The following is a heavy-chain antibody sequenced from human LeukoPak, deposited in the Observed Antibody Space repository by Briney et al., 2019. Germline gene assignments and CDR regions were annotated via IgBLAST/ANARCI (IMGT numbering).Heavy chain of an antibody. D-gene: IGHD5/OR15-5a*01. J-gene: IGHJ4*02. V-gene: IGHV4-4*02. CDR3: ATRYSVWPK. CDR2: IYHTGST. Sequence: SETLSLTCAVSGGSISGSNWCWWRCVRQPPGKGLEWIGEIYHTGSTNYNPSLKSRVTISLDKSKNQFSLTLTSVTAADTAMYYCATRYSVWPKWGPGTLVTVSS. CDR1: GGSISGSNW.